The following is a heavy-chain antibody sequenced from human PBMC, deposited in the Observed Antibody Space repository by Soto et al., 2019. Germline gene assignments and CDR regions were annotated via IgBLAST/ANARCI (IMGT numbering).Heavy chain of an antibody. CDR2: ISAHNGNT. D-gene: IGHD1-1*01. CDR1: GYTFTSYG. V-gene: IGHV1-18*01. CDR3: ARGRYGDY. J-gene: IGHJ4*02. Sequence: QVHLVQSGAEVKKPGASVKVSCKASGYTFTSYGITWVRQAPGQGLEWMRWISAHNGNTDYAQKLQGRVIVTRGTSTSTAYMELRSLISDDTAVYYCARGRYGDYWGQGALVTVSS.